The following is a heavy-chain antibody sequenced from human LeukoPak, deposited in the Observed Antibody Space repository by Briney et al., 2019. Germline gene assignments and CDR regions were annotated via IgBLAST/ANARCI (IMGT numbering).Heavy chain of an antibody. D-gene: IGHD4-17*01. CDR1: GGSVSSGGYS. J-gene: IGHJ4*02. V-gene: IGHV4-30-2*01. Sequence: PSETLSPTCAVSGGSVSSGGYSWSWIRQPAGKGLEWIGCIYPIGYTYNNPSLKSRVTISLDKSKNQFSLKLTSVTAADTAIYYCARDDYGAYDFWGQGSLVTVSS. CDR2: IYPIGYT. CDR3: ARDDYGAYDF.